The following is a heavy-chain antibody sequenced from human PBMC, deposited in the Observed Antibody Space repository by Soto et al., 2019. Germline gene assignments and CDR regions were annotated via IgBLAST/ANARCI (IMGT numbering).Heavy chain of an antibody. J-gene: IGHJ6*02. V-gene: IGHV3-9*01. CDR2: ISWNSGSI. Sequence: HPGGSLRLSCAASGFTFDDYAMHWVRQAPGKGLEWVSGISWNSGSIGYADSVKGRFTISRDNAKNSLYLQMNSLRAEDTALYYCAKDAVADDYYYYGMDVWGQGTTVTVSS. CDR3: AKDAVADDYYYYGMDV. CDR1: GFTFDDYA. D-gene: IGHD6-19*01.